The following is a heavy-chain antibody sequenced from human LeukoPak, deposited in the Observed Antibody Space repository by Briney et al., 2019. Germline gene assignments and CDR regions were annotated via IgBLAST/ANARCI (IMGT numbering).Heavy chain of an antibody. V-gene: IGHV3-64D*09. CDR2: ISHNGDTA. CDR3: VTSGANA. D-gene: IGHD4/OR15-4a*01. CDR1: GCTFSTSA. J-gene: IGHJ5*02. Sequence: PGGSLRLSCSASGCTFSTSAMYWVRQAPGKGLEYVSAISHNGDTAYYTDSVKGRFTISRDNSKNTLYLQMSSLRPGDTAVYYCVTSGANAWGQGILVTVSS.